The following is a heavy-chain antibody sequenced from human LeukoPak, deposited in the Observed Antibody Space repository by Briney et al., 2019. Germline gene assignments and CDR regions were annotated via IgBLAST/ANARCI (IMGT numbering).Heavy chain of an antibody. J-gene: IGHJ4*02. Sequence: GGSLRLSCAASGITFSRFAMSWVRQAPGKGLEWVANIKQDGSEKNYVDSVKGRLTISRDNTKNSLYLQMNSLRAEDTAVYFCAREGVLAAADYWGQGTLVTVSS. CDR1: GITFSRFA. CDR2: IKQDGSEK. CDR3: AREGVLAAADY. V-gene: IGHV3-7*01. D-gene: IGHD2-2*01.